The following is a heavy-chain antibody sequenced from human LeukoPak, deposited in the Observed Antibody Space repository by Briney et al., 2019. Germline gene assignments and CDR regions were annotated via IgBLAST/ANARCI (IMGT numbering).Heavy chain of an antibody. CDR3: AREASGGHFDY. CDR2: INPTGDST. Sequence: ASVKVSCKASGYTFSSYYMHWVRQAPGQGLEWVGLINPTGDSTNYAQKFRGRVTMTRDASTSTVYMDLNSLTSEDTAVYYCAREASGGHFDYWGQGTLVTVSS. CDR1: GYTFSSYY. J-gene: IGHJ4*02. D-gene: IGHD4-23*01. V-gene: IGHV1-46*01.